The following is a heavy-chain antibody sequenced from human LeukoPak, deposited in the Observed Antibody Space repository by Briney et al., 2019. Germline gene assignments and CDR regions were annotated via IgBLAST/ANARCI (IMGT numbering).Heavy chain of an antibody. CDR1: GDSVSRNSAA. CDR2: TYYRSKWFN. V-gene: IGHV6-1*01. CDR3: ARQAGGCFDL. D-gene: IGHD3-16*01. J-gene: IGHJ3*01. Sequence: SQTLSLTCAISGDSVSRNSAAWNWIRQSPSRGLEWVGRTYYRSKWFNDSALSMKSRITINPDTSKNQFSLQLNSVTPEDTAVYYCARQAGGCFDLWGQGTMVTVSS.